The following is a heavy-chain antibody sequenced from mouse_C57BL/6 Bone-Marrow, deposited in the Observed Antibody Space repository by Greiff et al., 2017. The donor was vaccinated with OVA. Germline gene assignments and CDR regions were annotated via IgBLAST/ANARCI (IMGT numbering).Heavy chain of an antibody. CDR3: ASTVVNWYFDV. D-gene: IGHD1-1*01. Sequence: EVMLVESGGDLVKPGGSLKLSCAASGFTFSSYGMSWVRQTPDKRLEWVATISSGGSYTYYPDSVKGRFTISRDNAKNTLYLQMSSLKSEDTAMYYCASTVVNWYFDVWGTGTTVTVSS. CDR1: GFTFSSYG. CDR2: ISSGGSYT. J-gene: IGHJ1*03. V-gene: IGHV5-6*01.